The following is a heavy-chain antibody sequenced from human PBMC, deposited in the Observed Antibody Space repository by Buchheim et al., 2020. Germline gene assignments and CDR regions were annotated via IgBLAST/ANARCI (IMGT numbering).Heavy chain of an antibody. CDR2: LSGVGGST. CDR1: GLSFNNYV. CDR3: AKESGDYNFWSGYKTAIDY. D-gene: IGHD3-3*01. Sequence: EVQLLESGGGSVQPGGSLRLSCAASGLSFNNYVMTWVRQAPGKGLEWVSALSGVGGSTYYADSVKGRFTISRANSKNTLYLQMNSLRAEDTAIYYCAKESGDYNFWSGYKTAIDYWGQGTL. V-gene: IGHV3-23*01. J-gene: IGHJ4*02.